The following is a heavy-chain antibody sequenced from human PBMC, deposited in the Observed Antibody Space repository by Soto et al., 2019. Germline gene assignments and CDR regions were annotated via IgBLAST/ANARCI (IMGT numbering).Heavy chain of an antibody. CDR3: ARNDFCSSNNWFDP. V-gene: IGHV1-3*01. CDR1: GYTFTTSA. D-gene: IGHD3-3*01. Sequence: GASVKVSCKTSGYTFTTSAIHWVRQAPGQSLEWMGLIRAGDGYTKYSQKFQGRVTFTRDTSASTAYMDLSSLRSEDTAVYFCARNDFCSSNNWFDPWGQGTLVTVSS. J-gene: IGHJ5*02. CDR2: IRAGDGYT.